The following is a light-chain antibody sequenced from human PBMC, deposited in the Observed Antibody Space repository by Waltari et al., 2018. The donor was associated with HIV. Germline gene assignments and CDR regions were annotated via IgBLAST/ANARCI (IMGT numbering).Light chain of an antibody. J-gene: IGLJ3*02. V-gene: IGLV1-44*01. CDR3: AAWDASLNNWV. Sequence: QSVLTQPPSASGTPGQRVTISCSGSRSNIGSNAVNWYQHFPGKAPKLLIHTNNQLPSGVPDLFSGTNSGTSASLAISGLQSEDEADYYCAAWDASLNNWVFGGGTKLTVL. CDR1: RSNIGSNA. CDR2: TNN.